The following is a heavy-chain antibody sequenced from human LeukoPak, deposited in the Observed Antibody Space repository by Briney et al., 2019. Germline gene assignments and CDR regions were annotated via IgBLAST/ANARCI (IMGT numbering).Heavy chain of an antibody. CDR2: IYYSGST. CDR1: GGSISSGDYY. J-gene: IGHJ4*02. CDR3: ARVLRFLEWLPFSYFDY. V-gene: IGHV4-30-4*08. Sequence: SETLSLTCTVSGGSISSGDYYWSWIRQPPGKGLEWNGYIYYSGSTYYNPSLKSRVTISVDTSKNQFSLKLSSVTAADTAVYYCARVLRFLEWLPFSYFDYWGQGTLVTASS. D-gene: IGHD3-3*01.